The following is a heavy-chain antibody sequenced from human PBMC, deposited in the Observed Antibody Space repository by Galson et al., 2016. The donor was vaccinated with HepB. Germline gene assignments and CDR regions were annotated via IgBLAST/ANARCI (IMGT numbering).Heavy chain of an antibody. J-gene: IGHJ4*02. CDR3: TPRSF. Sequence: SLRLSCAASGLTLSNVWMTWVRQAPGKGLEYLGHIKSKSDGGTADYATPVKGRFTIFRDDSKNTLYLQMNSLRIEDTAGYYCTPRSFWGPGTLVTVSS. CDR1: GLTLSNVW. CDR2: IKSKSDGGTA. V-gene: IGHV3-15*01.